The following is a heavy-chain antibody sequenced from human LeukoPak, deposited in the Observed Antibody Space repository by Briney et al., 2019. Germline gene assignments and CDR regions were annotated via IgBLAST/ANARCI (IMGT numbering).Heavy chain of an antibody. Sequence: NPSETLSLTCTVSGGSISSSSYYWGWIRQPPGKGLEWIGSIYYSGSTYYNPSLKSRVTISVDTSKNQFSLKLSSVTAADTAVYYCARRYSSGWYDYWGQGTLVTVSS. V-gene: IGHV4-39*07. CDR3: ARRYSSGWYDY. J-gene: IGHJ4*02. CDR1: GGSISSSSYY. CDR2: IYYSGST. D-gene: IGHD6-19*01.